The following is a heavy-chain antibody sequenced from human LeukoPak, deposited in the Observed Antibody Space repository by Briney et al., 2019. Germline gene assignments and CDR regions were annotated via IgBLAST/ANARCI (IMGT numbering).Heavy chain of an antibody. CDR3: ARDPTFIAAAGTAWFDP. CDR1: GGSISSSSYY. D-gene: IGHD6-13*01. V-gene: IGHV4-39*07. J-gene: IGHJ5*02. Sequence: SETLSLTCTVSGGSISSSSYYWGWIRQPPGKGLEWIGSIYYSGSTYYNPSLKRRVTISVDTSKNQFSLKLSSVTAADTAVYYCARDPTFIAAAGTAWFDPWGQGTLVTVSS. CDR2: IYYSGST.